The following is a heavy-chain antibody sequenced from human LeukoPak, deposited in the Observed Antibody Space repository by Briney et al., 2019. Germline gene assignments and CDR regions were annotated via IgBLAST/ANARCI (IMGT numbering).Heavy chain of an antibody. V-gene: IGHV3-21*01. CDR2: ISSSSSYI. CDR3: ARAHLYCSGGSCYSDY. D-gene: IGHD2-15*01. J-gene: IGHJ4*02. Sequence: GGSLRLSCAASGFTFSSYSMKWVRQAPGKGLEWVSSISSSSSYIYYADSVKGRFTISRDNAKNSLYLQMNSLRAEDTAVYYCARAHLYCSGGSCYSDYWGQGTLVTVSS. CDR1: GFTFSSYS.